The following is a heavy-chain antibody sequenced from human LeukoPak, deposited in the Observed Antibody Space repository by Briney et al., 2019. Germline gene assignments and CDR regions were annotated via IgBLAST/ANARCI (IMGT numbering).Heavy chain of an antibody. CDR1: GYSNNRFG. D-gene: IGHD2-15*01. CDR3: ANVAKGRFFFYYMDV. CDR2: ISSDNGIP. V-gene: IGHV1-18*01. J-gene: IGHJ6*03. Sequence: ASVRVSCKASGYSNNRFGVTWVRPAPGQGLEWIGWISSDNGIPRYADKFQGRVTLTTDTSKTTTYMELRSLTSDDSAVYFCANVAKGRFFFYYMDVWGKGTTVTVSS.